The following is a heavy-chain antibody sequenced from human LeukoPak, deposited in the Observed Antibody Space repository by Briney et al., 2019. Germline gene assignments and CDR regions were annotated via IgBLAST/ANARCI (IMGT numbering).Heavy chain of an antibody. J-gene: IGHJ4*02. CDR3: AKQGRDHCSGGSCYLFDY. CDR2: ISSDGSST. CDR1: GFTFSNYW. Sequence: GGSLRLSCAASGFTFSNYWMHWVRQAPGKGLVWVSRISSDGSSTTYADSVKGRFTISRDNSKDTLFLQMNSPRPEDTAVYYCAKQGRDHCSGGSCYLFDYWGQGTLVTVSS. D-gene: IGHD2-15*01. V-gene: IGHV3-74*01.